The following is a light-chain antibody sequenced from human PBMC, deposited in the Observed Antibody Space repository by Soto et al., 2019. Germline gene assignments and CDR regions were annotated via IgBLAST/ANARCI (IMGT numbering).Light chain of an antibody. CDR2: GAS. V-gene: IGKV3-20*01. CDR1: QSVSSSY. CDR3: QQYGNSRA. J-gene: IGKJ1*01. Sequence: EIVLTQSRGTLSLSPGERATLSCRASQSVSSSYLAWYQQKPGQGPRLLIYGASSRATGIPDRFSGSGSGTDFSLTISRLEPEDFAVYYCQQYGNSRAFGQGTKVDI.